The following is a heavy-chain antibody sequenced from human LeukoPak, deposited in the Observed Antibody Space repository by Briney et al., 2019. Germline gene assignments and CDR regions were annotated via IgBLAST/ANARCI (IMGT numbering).Heavy chain of an antibody. J-gene: IGHJ6*03. CDR3: ARGDYDFWSATYYYMDV. CDR1: GGSISSYY. V-gene: IGHV4-4*09. CDR2: IYTSGST. Sequence: SETLSLTCTVSGGSISSYYWSWIRQPPGKGLEWIGYIYTSGSTNYNPSLKSRVTISVDTSKNQFSLTLSSVTAADTAVYYCARGDYDFWSATYYYMDVWGKGTTVTVSS. D-gene: IGHD3-3*01.